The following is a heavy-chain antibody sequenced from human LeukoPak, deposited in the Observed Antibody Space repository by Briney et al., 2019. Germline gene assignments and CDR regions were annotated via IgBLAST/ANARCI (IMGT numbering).Heavy chain of an antibody. Sequence: SQTLSLTCAISGDSVSSNSAAWNWIRQSPSRGLEWLGRTYYRSKWYNDYAVSVKSRITINPDTSKNQFSLQLNSVTPEDTAVYYCARAGAYYYDSRGYYSFDYWGQGTLVTVSS. CDR1: GDSVSSNSAA. CDR3: ARAGAYYYDSRGYYSFDY. J-gene: IGHJ4*02. CDR2: TYYRSKWYN. D-gene: IGHD3-22*01. V-gene: IGHV6-1*01.